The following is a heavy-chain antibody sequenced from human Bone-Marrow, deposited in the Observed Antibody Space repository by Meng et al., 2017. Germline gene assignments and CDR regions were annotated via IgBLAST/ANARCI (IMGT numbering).Heavy chain of an antibody. Sequence: EVGLGESGGGLVRPGGSLRLSCVASGFKLSSYWMHWVRQGPGKGLVWVSRINIDGSSTIYADSVEGRFTISRDNAKNTLYLQMNSLRVDDTAVYYCAQLGTTDYWGQGALVTVSS. CDR2: INIDGSST. CDR3: AQLGTTDY. CDR1: GFKLSSYW. V-gene: IGHV3-74*01. D-gene: IGHD6-13*01. J-gene: IGHJ4*02.